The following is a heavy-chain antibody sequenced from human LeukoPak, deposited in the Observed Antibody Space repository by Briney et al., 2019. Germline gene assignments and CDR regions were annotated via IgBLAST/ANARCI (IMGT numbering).Heavy chain of an antibody. CDR1: GFTFSSYA. V-gene: IGHV3-30-3*01. CDR2: ISYDGSNK. D-gene: IGHD6-19*01. J-gene: IGHJ4*02. Sequence: PGGSLRLSCAASGFTFSSYAMHWVRQAPGKGLEWVVVISYDGSNKYYADSVKGRFTISRDNSKNTLYLQMNSLRAEDTAVYYCARDLEQWLADGHYFDYWGQGTLVTVSS. CDR3: ARDLEQWLADGHYFDY.